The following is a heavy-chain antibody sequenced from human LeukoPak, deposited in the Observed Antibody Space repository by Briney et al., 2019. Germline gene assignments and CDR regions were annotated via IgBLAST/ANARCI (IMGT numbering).Heavy chain of an antibody. CDR1: GFTFGTHA. CDR3: AARPGDLAVPFDY. D-gene: IGHD3-10*01. J-gene: IGHJ4*02. V-gene: IGHV3-23*01. CDR2: ISGSGDIT. Sequence: PGGSLRLSCGASGFTFGTHAMTWVRQAPGKGLEYVSLISGSGDITYYAHSLKDRFTISRDNSKHTLYLQMHSLRAEDTAVYYCAARPGDLAVPFDYWGQGTLVTVSS.